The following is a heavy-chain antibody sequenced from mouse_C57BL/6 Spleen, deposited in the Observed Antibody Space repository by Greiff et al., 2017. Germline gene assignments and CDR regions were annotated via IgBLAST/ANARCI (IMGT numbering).Heavy chain of an antibody. D-gene: IGHD2-3*01. CDR3: TRVDGYSVDY. V-gene: IGHV5-9-1*02. J-gene: IGHJ2*01. CDR1: GFTFSSYA. Sequence: EVKLQESGEGLVKPGGSLKLSCAASGFTFSSYAMSWVRQTPEKRLEWVAYISSGGDYIYYADTVKGRFTISRDNARNTLYLQMSSLKSEDTAMYYCTRVDGYSVDYWGQGTTLTVSS. CDR2: ISSGGDYI.